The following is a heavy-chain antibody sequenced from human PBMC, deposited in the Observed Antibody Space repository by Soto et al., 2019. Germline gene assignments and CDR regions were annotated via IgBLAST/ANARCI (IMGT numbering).Heavy chain of an antibody. V-gene: IGHV3-21*01. CDR2: ISSSSSYI. Sequence: PGGSLRLSCAASGFTFGSYSMNWVRQAPGKGLEWVSSISSSSSYIYYADSVKGRFTISRDNAKNSLYLQMNSLRAEDTAVYYCARSTVPAALFGYWGQGTLVTVSS. CDR1: GFTFGSYS. CDR3: ARSTVPAALFGY. J-gene: IGHJ4*02. D-gene: IGHD2-2*01.